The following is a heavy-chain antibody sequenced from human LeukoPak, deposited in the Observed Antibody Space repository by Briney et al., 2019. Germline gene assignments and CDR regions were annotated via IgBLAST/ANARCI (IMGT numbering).Heavy chain of an antibody. J-gene: IGHJ4*02. D-gene: IGHD3-9*01. Sequence: ASVKVSCKASGYTFTSYYMHWVRQAPGQGLEWMGIINPSGGSTSYAQKFQGRVTMTRDVSTSTVYMELSSLRSEDTAVYYCAREYYDILTGYPYDYWGQGTLVTVSS. V-gene: IGHV1-46*01. CDR1: GYTFTSYY. CDR3: AREYYDILTGYPYDY. CDR2: INPSGGST.